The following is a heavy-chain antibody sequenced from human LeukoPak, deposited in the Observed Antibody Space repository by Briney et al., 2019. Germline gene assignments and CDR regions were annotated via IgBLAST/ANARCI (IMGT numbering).Heavy chain of an antibody. V-gene: IGHV3-23*01. D-gene: IGHD2-2*01. Sequence: GGPLRLSCAVSGFTFSTNARTWVPQAPGKGLEWVSAIGGGGYSTYDADSGRGRFTISRDNSKTTLYLQMTSLRADDTAVYYCARVPTYQPLLAPSYYYMDVWGKGTTVTVSS. CDR1: GFTFSTNA. J-gene: IGHJ6*03. CDR3: ARVPTYQPLLAPSYYYMDV. CDR2: IGGGGYST.